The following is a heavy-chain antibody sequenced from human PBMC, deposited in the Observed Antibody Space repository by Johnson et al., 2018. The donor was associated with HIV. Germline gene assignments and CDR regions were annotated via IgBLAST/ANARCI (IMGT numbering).Heavy chain of an antibody. Sequence: MQLVESGGGLVKPGGSPRLSCAPSGFTFSDYYMSWMRQAPGHGLEWVSAISGSGGSTYYADSVKGRFTISRDNSKHTLDLQMNSLRAEDTAVDSCARAAYVHYDILTGPPLEDAFDIWGQGTMVTVSS. J-gene: IGHJ3*02. CDR1: GFTFSDYY. V-gene: IGHV3-23*04. D-gene: IGHD3-9*01. CDR2: ISGSGGST. CDR3: ARAAYVHYDILTGPPLEDAFDI.